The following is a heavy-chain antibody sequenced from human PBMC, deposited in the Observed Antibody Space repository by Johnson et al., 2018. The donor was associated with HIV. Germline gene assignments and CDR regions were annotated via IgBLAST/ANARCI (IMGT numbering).Heavy chain of an antibody. D-gene: IGHD6-13*01. J-gene: IGHJ3*02. CDR2: IRYDGSNK. CDR3: AKVRSGSSWYIAFDI. CDR1: GFSFSSYG. Sequence: QVQLVESWGGVVQPGRSLRLSCAASGFSFSSYGMHWVRQAPGKGLEWVAFIRYDGSNKYYADSVKGRLPNSRDNSKNTLYLQMNSLRAEDTAVYYCAKVRSGSSWYIAFDIWGQGTMVTVSS. V-gene: IGHV3-30*02.